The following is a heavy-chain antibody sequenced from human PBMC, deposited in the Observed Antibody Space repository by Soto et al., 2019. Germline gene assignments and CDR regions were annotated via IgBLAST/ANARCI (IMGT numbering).Heavy chain of an antibody. CDR2: IIPIFGTA. J-gene: IGHJ4*02. D-gene: IGHD3-16*02. Sequence: SVKVSCKASGGTFSSYAISWVRQAPGQGLEWMGGIIPIFGTANYAQKFQGRVTITADKSTSTAYMELSSLRSEDTAVYYCARIEITFGGVIGTFDCWGQGTLVTVSS. CDR3: ARIEITFGGVIGTFDC. CDR1: GGTFSSYA. V-gene: IGHV1-69*06.